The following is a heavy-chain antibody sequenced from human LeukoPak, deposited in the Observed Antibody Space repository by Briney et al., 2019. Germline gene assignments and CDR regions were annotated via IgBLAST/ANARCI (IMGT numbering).Heavy chain of an antibody. D-gene: IGHD3-10*01. CDR3: ARGKILGELKSGSYYSAYGMDV. V-gene: IGHV4-59*01. CDR1: GGSISSYY. J-gene: IGHJ6*04. CDR2: IYYSGST. Sequence: PSETLSLTCTVSGGSISSYYWSWIRQPPGKGLEWIGYIYYSGSTNYNPSLKSRVTISVDTSKYQFSLKLSSVTAADTAVYYCARGKILGELKSGSYYSAYGMDVWGKGTTVTVSS.